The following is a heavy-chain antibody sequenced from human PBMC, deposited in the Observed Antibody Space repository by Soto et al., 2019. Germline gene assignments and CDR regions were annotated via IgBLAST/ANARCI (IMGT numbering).Heavy chain of an antibody. D-gene: IGHD3-22*01. Sequence: SETQSLTCAATGDFIQNYYWSWVRQSPGKGLEWIGDIYHTGITNYTPSLESRVTMSLDVSKNLFSLEVRSVTAADTAVYYCARLKGPLIVQVGFTRGYWLDPWGHG. J-gene: IGHJ5*02. CDR1: GDFIQNYY. CDR2: IYHTGIT. CDR3: ARLKGPLIVQVGFTRGYWLDP. V-gene: IGHV4-59*01.